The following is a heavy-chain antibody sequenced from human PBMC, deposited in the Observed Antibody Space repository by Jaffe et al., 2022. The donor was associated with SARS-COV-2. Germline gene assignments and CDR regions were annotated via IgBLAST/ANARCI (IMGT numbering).Heavy chain of an antibody. CDR2: INPNSGGT. V-gene: IGHV1-2*06. Sequence: QVQLVQSGAEVKKPGASVKVSCKASGYTFTGYYMHWVRQAPGQGLEWMGRINPNSGGTNYAQKFQGRVTMTRDTSISTAYMELSRLRSDDTAVYYCARAGEDEKVPHIVVVPDLGAFDIWGQGTMVTVSS. D-gene: IGHD2-2*01. J-gene: IGHJ3*02. CDR3: ARAGEDEKVPHIVVVPDLGAFDI. CDR1: GYTFTGYY.